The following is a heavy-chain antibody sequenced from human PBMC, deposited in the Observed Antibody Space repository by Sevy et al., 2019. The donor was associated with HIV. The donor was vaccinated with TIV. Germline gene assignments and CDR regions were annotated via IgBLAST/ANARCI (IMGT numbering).Heavy chain of an antibody. J-gene: IGHJ4*01. CDR3: GRGIAIAGSW. Sequence: GGSLRLSCAASGFSISNYWMTWVRQAPGKGLEWVANINQDGSTTYYVDSVKGRFLISRDNAKNSVYLQMRRLRDEDSAGYFWGRGIAIAGSWWGPGTLVHVFS. CDR1: GFSISNYW. CDR2: INQDGSTT. D-gene: IGHD6-19*01. V-gene: IGHV3-7*03.